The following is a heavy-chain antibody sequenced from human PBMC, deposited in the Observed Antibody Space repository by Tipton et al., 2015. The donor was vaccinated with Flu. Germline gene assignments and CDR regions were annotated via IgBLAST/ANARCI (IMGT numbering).Heavy chain of an antibody. CDR1: GFTFSTFW. J-gene: IGHJ4*02. V-gene: IGHV3-7*01. Sequence: SLRLSCAGSGFTFSTFWMNWVRQAPGRGLEWVATIKQDGSETYYVDSVKGRFTISRDNAKNSLYLQMNNLRAEDTAVYFCVGGSGWRPDHGGRGTLAPVSP. CDR3: VGGSGWRPDH. CDR2: IKQDGSET. D-gene: IGHD2-15*01.